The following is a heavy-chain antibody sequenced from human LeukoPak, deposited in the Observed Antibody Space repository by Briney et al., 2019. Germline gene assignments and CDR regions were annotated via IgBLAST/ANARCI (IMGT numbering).Heavy chain of an antibody. Sequence: ASVKVSCKASGYTFTSYGISWVRQAPGQGLEWMGWISAYDGNTNYAQKLQGRVTMTTDTSTSTAYMELRSLRSDDTAVYYCARDRGSSSWFRLDAFDIWGQGTMVTVSS. D-gene: IGHD6-13*01. CDR1: GYTFTSYG. CDR2: ISAYDGNT. V-gene: IGHV1-18*01. CDR3: ARDRGSSSWFRLDAFDI. J-gene: IGHJ3*02.